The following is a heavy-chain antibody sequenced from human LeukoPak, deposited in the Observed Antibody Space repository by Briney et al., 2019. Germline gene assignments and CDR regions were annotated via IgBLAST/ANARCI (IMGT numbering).Heavy chain of an antibody. J-gene: IGHJ4*02. CDR2: ISWNSGSI. Sequence: GGSLRLSCAASGFTFDDYAMHWVRQAPGKGLEWVSGISWNSGSIGYADSVKGRFTISRDNAKNSLYLQMNSLRAEDTAVYYCAKHKTYYDILSYWGQGTLVTVSS. CDR3: AKHKTYYDILSY. V-gene: IGHV3-9*01. D-gene: IGHD3-9*01. CDR1: GFTFDDYA.